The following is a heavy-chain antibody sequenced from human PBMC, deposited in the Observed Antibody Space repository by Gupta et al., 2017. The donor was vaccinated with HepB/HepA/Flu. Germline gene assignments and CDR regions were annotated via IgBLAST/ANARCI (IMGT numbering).Heavy chain of an antibody. Sequence: QVQLQASGPGLVKPSETLSLTCTISGGSIGSYYWSCIRQPPGKGLEWIGYIYYSGSTNYNPSLKSRVTISVDTSKNQFSLKLSSVTAADTAVYYGARRDTAMGRGNYYYYYGMDVWGQGTTVTVSS. J-gene: IGHJ6*02. CDR1: GGSIGSYY. CDR2: IYYSGST. V-gene: IGHV4-59*01. D-gene: IGHD5-18*01. CDR3: ARRDTAMGRGNYYYYYGMDV.